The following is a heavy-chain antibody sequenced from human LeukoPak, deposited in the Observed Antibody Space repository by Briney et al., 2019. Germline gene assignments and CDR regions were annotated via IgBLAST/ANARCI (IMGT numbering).Heavy chain of an antibody. Sequence: SETLPLTCAVSGCSISSGYYWGWIRQPPGKGLEWIGNVYHSGSTYKNPSLKSRVSISLDTSNNQFSLKLTSVTAANTAIYYCARLSGAPVRHPIYHFDYWGQGTLVTVSS. J-gene: IGHJ4*02. D-gene: IGHD1-26*01. CDR3: ARLSGAPVRHPIYHFDY. CDR2: VYHSGST. V-gene: IGHV4-38-2*01. CDR1: GCSISSGYY.